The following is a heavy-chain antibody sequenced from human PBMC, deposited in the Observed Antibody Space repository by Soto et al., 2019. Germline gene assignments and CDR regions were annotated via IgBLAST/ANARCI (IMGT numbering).Heavy chain of an antibody. V-gene: IGHV4-30-2*01. CDR3: ARADGYCSGGSCYSGLSWFDP. D-gene: IGHD2-15*01. CDR1: GGSISSGGYS. CDR2: IYHSGST. J-gene: IGHJ5*02. Sequence: QLQLQESGSGLVKPSQTLSLTCAVSGGSISSGGYSWSWIRQPPGKGLEWIGYIYHSGSTYYNPSLKSRVTISVDRSKNQFSLKLSSVTAADTAVYYCARADGYCSGGSCYSGLSWFDPWGQGTLVTVSS.